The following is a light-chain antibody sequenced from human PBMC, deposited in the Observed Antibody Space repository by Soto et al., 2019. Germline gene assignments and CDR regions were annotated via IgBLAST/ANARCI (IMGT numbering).Light chain of an antibody. V-gene: IGKV3-15*01. CDR3: QQYNNWPRT. Sequence: EVVMTQSPATLSVSPGDRATLSCRASQNIKSNLAWYQQKPGQAPRLLIYDASTRATGIPARFSGSGSGTEFTLTISSLQSEDFAVYYCQQYNNWPRTFGPGTKVDIK. CDR1: QNIKSN. CDR2: DAS. J-gene: IGKJ3*01.